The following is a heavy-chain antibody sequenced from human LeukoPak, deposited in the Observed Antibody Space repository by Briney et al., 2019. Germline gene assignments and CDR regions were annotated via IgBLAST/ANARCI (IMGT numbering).Heavy chain of an antibody. CDR2: IYDSGIT. V-gene: IGHV4-59*01. CDR3: ARDVSGDFEI. J-gene: IGHJ3*02. Sequence: SDTLSLTCTVSGGTISSYYWIWVPQPPGKGLEGIGYIYDSGITNYNPSTKSRVTISVDMSKNQFSLKLSSVTSADTAVYYCARDVSGDFEIWGQVIMVTVSS. CDR1: GGTISSYY. D-gene: IGHD2-21*01.